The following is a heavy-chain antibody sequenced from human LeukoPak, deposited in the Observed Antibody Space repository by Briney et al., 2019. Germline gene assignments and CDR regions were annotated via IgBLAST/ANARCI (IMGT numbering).Heavy chain of an antibody. J-gene: IGHJ5*02. CDR2: IYYSGGT. Sequence: PSETLSLTCTVSGGSVSSSSYYWNWIRQPPGKGLEWIGYIYYSGGTDYNPSLKSRVTISIDASKNQFSLKLSSVTAADTAVYYCARDLSGWYNWFDPWGQGTLVTVSS. CDR1: GGSVSSSSYY. D-gene: IGHD6-19*01. CDR3: ARDLSGWYNWFDP. V-gene: IGHV4-61*01.